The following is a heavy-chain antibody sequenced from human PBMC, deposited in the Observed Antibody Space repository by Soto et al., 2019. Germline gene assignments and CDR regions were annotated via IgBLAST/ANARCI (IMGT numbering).Heavy chain of an antibody. CDR1: GFTFSSYA. Sequence: EVQLLESGGGLVQPGGSLRLSCAASGFTFSSYAMSWVRQAPGKGLEWVSAISGSGGSTYYADSAKGRFTISRDNSKNTLYLQMNSLRAEDTAVYYCAKAHDFESYYYGMDVWGQGTTVTVSS. V-gene: IGHV3-23*01. D-gene: IGHD3-3*01. CDR3: AKAHDFESYYYGMDV. CDR2: ISGSGGST. J-gene: IGHJ6*02.